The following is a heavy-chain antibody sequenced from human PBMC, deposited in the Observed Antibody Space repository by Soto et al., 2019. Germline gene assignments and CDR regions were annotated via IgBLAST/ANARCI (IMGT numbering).Heavy chain of an antibody. CDR3: ARIPYSGSSIYFDY. V-gene: IGHV2-70*04. CDR2: IDWDDDK. D-gene: IGHD1-26*01. Sequence: SGPTLVNPTQPLTLTCPFSGFSLSTGQMRVTWIRQPPGKALEWLARIDWDDDKFYSTSLQTRLTISKDTSKNQVVLTMTNMDPVDTATYYCARIPYSGSSIYFDYWGQGALVTVSS. J-gene: IGHJ4*02. CDR1: GFSLSTGQMR.